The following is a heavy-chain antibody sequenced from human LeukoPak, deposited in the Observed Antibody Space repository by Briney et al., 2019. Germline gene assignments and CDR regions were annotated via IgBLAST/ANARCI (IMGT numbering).Heavy chain of an antibody. CDR3: ARETENYDYVWGSYRYGAFDI. CDR2: IYYSGST. V-gene: IGHV4-31*03. Sequence: PSQTLSLTCTVSGGSISSGGYYWSWIRQHPGKGLEWIGYIYYSGSTNYNPSLKSRVTISVDTSKNQFSLKLSSVTAADTAVYYCARETENYDYVWGSYRYGAFDIWGQGTMVTVSS. D-gene: IGHD3-16*02. CDR1: GGSISSGGYY. J-gene: IGHJ3*02.